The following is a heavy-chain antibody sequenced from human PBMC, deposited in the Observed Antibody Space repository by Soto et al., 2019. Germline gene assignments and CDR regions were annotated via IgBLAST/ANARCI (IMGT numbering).Heavy chain of an antibody. CDR3: ARWESSDWYLGV. D-gene: IGHD6-19*01. Sequence: GGSRRLSCAAAGFSFNTYWMSWVRQAPGKGLEWVASINPDGSRKYFADSVKGRFTISRDSAENSLYLQMISLRAEDTAVYYCARWESSDWYLGVWGQGTLVTAPQ. CDR2: INPDGSRK. J-gene: IGHJ4*02. CDR1: GFSFNTYW. V-gene: IGHV3-7*03.